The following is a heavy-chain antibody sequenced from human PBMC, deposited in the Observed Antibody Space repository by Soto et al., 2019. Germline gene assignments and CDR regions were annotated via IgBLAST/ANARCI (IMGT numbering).Heavy chain of an antibody. Sequence: QLQLQESGPGLVKPSETLTLTCTVSGGFISRRNQYLGWIRQPPGKGLEWVGSVSYSGTTYHSPSLEGRLTISADATQTQFSLRLSSVTAADTAVYYCARGNDYDQDSNRHYYFDHWGQGALVTVSS. CDR2: VSYSGTT. V-gene: IGHV4-39*01. CDR1: GGFISRRNQY. J-gene: IGHJ4*02. CDR3: ARGNDYDQDSNRHYYFDH. D-gene: IGHD3-16*01.